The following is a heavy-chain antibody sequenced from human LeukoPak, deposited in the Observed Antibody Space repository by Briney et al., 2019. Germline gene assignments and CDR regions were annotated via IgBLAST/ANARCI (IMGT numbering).Heavy chain of an antibody. CDR1: GYSFTSYW. CDR3: ARPLPYCSSTSCSTGPDAFDI. Sequence: PGESLKISCKGSGYSFTSYWIGCVRQMPGKGLEWMGIIYPGDSDTRYNPSFLGHVTISADKSISTAYLQWSSLKASDTAMYDCARPLPYCSSTSCSTGPDAFDIWGQGTMVTVSS. D-gene: IGHD2-2*01. V-gene: IGHV5-51*01. J-gene: IGHJ3*02. CDR2: IYPGDSDT.